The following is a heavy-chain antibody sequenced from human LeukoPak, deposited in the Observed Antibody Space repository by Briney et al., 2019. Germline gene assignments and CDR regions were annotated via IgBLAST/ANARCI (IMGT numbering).Heavy chain of an antibody. D-gene: IGHD5-24*01. CDR2: ISSSGSTI. J-gene: IGHJ4*02. Sequence: QAGGSLRLSCAASGFTFSSYEMNWVRQAPGKGLEWVSYISSSGSTIYYADSVKGRFTISRDNAKNSLYLQMNSLRDEDTTVYYCARGAARMVEMGTIISFEYWGQGTLVTVSS. CDR3: ARGAARMVEMGTIISFEY. CDR1: GFTFSSYE. V-gene: IGHV3-48*03.